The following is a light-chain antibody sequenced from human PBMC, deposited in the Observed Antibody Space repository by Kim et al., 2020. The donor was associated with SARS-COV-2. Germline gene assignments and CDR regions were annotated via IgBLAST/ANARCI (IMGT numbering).Light chain of an antibody. V-gene: IGKV1-5*03. Sequence: SASVGDRVTIPCRDSESYGTWLAWYQQKTERAPRLLIYLASTLEKGVPSRFSGTGSGTEFSLRITSLQPDDCATYYCQHYSRFPYAFGQGTKLEI. J-gene: IGKJ2*01. CDR1: ESYGTW. CDR2: LAS. CDR3: QHYSRFPYA.